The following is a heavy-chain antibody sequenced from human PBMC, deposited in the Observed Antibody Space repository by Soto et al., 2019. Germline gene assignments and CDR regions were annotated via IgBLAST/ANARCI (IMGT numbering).Heavy chain of an antibody. CDR3: ARDNSGSYYDLDY. D-gene: IGHD1-26*01. J-gene: IGHJ4*02. CDR2: IIPIFGTA. V-gene: IGHV1-69*06. CDR1: GGTFSSYA. Sequence: EASVKVSCKASGGTFSSYAISWVRQAPGQGLEWMGGIIPIFGTANYAQKFQGRVTITADKSTSTAYMELSSLRSEDTAVYYCARDNSGSYYDLDYWGQGTLVTVSS.